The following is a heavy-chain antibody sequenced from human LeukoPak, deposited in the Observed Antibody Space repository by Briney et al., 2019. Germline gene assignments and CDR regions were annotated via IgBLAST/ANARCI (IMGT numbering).Heavy chain of an antibody. CDR3: ASGYDFWSGYYEGTFDT. D-gene: IGHD3-3*01. J-gene: IGHJ3*02. CDR2: IYYSGST. Sequence: PSETLSPTCTVSGGSISSGDYYWSWIRQPPGKGLEWIGYIYYSGSTYYNPSLKSRVTISVDTSKNQFSLKLSSVTAADTAVYYCASGYDFWSGYYEGTFDTWGQGTMVTVSS. CDR1: GGSISSGDYY. V-gene: IGHV4-30-4*08.